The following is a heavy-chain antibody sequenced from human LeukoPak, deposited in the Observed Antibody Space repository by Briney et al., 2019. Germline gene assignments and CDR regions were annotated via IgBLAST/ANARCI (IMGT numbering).Heavy chain of an antibody. Sequence: PSGTLSLTCAVYGGSFSGYYWSWIRQPPGKGLEWIGEINHSGSTNYNPSLKSRVTISVDTSKNQFSLKLSSVTAADTAVYYCARLADYGVLDYWGQGTLVTVSS. CDR2: INHSGST. J-gene: IGHJ4*02. CDR1: GGSFSGYY. CDR3: ARLADYGVLDY. V-gene: IGHV4-34*01. D-gene: IGHD4-17*01.